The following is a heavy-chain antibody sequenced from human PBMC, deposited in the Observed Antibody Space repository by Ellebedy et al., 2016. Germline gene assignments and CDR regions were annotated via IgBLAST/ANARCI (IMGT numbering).Heavy chain of an antibody. CDR1: GYTFTSYG. Sequence: ASVKVSCKASGYTFTSYGISWVRQAPGQGLEWMGWISAYTGNTNYAQKLQGRVTMTTETSTTTAYMELSSLRSDDTAVYYCARMYSGSYYYCDYWGQGTLVTVSS. CDR3: ARMYSGSYYYCDY. V-gene: IGHV1-18*04. CDR2: ISAYTGNT. J-gene: IGHJ4*02. D-gene: IGHD1-26*01.